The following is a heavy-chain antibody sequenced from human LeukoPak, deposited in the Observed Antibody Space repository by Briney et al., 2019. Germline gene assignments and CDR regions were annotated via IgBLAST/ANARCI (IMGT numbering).Heavy chain of an antibody. Sequence: GGSLRLSCAASGFTFSNYGMSWVRQAPGKGLEWVSVISSGGDYTFYADSVKGRFTISRDNSKNTLYLQMNSLRAEDTAIYYCAKGQEYVWGSYRYTEGPYFDYWGQGTLVTVSS. CDR2: ISSGGDYT. CDR1: GFTFSNYG. V-gene: IGHV3-23*01. D-gene: IGHD3-16*02. J-gene: IGHJ4*02. CDR3: AKGQEYVWGSYRYTEGPYFDY.